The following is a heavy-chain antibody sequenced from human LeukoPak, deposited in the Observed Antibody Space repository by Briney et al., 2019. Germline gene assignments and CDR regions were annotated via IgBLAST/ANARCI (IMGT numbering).Heavy chain of an antibody. CDR2: ISADSATT. D-gene: IGHD3-10*01. CDR3: ARKSASGNHPLDY. CDR1: GFNFGSYS. Sequence: PGGSPRLSCAASGFNFGSYSMTWVRQAPGKGLEWVSVISADSATTFYADSVKGRFTISRDNAKNTVFLQMSSLRAEDTALYYCARKSASGNHPLDYWGQGTLVTVSS. V-gene: IGHV3-23*01. J-gene: IGHJ4*02.